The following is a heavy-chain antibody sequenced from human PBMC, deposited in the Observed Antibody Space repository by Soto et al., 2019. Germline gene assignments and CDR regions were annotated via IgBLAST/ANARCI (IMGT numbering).Heavy chain of an antibody. CDR2: ISSSSSYI. J-gene: IGHJ4*02. V-gene: IGHV3-21*01. CDR3: ATHEPYGDNPFDY. D-gene: IGHD4-17*01. Sequence: PGGSLRLSCAASGFTFSSYSMNWVRQAPGKGLEWVSSISSSSSYIYYADSVKGRFTISRDNAKNSLYLQMNSLRAEDTAVYYCATHEPYGDNPFDYWGQGTLVTVSS. CDR1: GFTFSSYS.